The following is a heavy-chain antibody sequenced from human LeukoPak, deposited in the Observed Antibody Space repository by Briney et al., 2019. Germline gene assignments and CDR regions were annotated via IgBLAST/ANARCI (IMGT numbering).Heavy chain of an antibody. Sequence: RPSQTLSLTCTVSGGSIRSGSYYWGWIRQPPGKGLEWIGSMYHSGNSYYNPSLKSRVTISVDTSKNQFSLNLTSVTAADTAVYYCARAMSIAARLQTIFDYWGQGTLVTVSS. CDR3: ARAMSIAARLQTIFDY. V-gene: IGHV4-39*07. D-gene: IGHD6-6*01. CDR2: MYHSGNS. J-gene: IGHJ4*02. CDR1: GGSIRSGSYY.